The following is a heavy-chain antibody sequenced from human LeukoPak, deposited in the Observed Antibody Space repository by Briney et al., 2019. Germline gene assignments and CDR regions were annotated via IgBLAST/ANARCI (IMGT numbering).Heavy chain of an antibody. CDR1: GFTFSASD. CDR3: ARGGAYDYGVLDV. Sequence: GGSLRLSCAASGFTFSASDIHWVRQASRKGLEWVGRIRRKADNHATSYAASVKGRFTISRDDSKNTAYLQMSSLKTEDTAVYYCARGGAYDYGVLDVWGQGTLVTVSS. J-gene: IGHJ4*02. V-gene: IGHV3-73*01. CDR2: IRRKADNHAT. D-gene: IGHD4/OR15-4a*01.